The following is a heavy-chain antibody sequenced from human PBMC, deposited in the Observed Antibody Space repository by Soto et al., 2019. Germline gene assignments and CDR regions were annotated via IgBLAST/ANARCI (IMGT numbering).Heavy chain of an antibody. Sequence: KTSETLSLTCAVYGGSFSGYYWSWIRQPPGKGLEWIGEINHSGSTNYNPSLKSRVTISVDTSKNQFSLKLSSVTAADTAVYYCATAMRDSNYPNWFDPWGQGTLVTVSS. J-gene: IGHJ5*02. CDR3: ATAMRDSNYPNWFDP. CDR2: INHSGST. CDR1: GGSFSGYY. D-gene: IGHD4-4*01. V-gene: IGHV4-34*01.